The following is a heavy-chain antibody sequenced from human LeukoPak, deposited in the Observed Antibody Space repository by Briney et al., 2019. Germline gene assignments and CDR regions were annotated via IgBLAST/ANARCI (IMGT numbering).Heavy chain of an antibody. Sequence: GGSLRLSCAASGFTFSNYIMTWVRQAPGKGLEWVSAISGSGMTTYYADSVKGRFTISRDNSKNTVDLHLNGLRAEDTAVFYCAKVDITGTIPRAFDIWGQGTMVTVSS. D-gene: IGHD1/OR15-1a*01. CDR3: AKVDITGTIPRAFDI. CDR2: ISGSGMTT. V-gene: IGHV3-23*01. J-gene: IGHJ3*02. CDR1: GFTFSNYI.